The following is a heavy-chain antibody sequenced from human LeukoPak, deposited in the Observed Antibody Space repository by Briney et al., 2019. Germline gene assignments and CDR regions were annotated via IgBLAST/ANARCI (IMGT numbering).Heavy chain of an antibody. V-gene: IGHV5-10-1*01. Sequence: GESLRISCKGSGYSFTNYWISWVRQMPGKGLEWMGRINPSYSYTNYNPPFQGHVTFSVDKSIATAYLQWTTLKASDTAMYYCARGGWLDDYWGQGTLVTVSS. CDR1: GYSFTNYW. CDR2: INPSYSYT. J-gene: IGHJ4*02. D-gene: IGHD6-19*01. CDR3: ARGGWLDDY.